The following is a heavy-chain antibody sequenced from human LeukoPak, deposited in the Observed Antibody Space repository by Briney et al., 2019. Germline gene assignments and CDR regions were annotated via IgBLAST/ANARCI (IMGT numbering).Heavy chain of an antibody. CDR2: IYCSGST. Sequence: SGTLSLTCAVSGGSISGSYWSWIRQPPGKGLEWIGHIYCSGSTTYNPYLKSRVTISVDTSKNHFSLKLISVTAADTAVYYCSKPQIVYSYEVFDYWGQGTLVTVSS. D-gene: IGHD5-18*01. CDR1: GGSISGSY. CDR3: SKPQIVYSYEVFDY. V-gene: IGHV4-59*08. J-gene: IGHJ4*02.